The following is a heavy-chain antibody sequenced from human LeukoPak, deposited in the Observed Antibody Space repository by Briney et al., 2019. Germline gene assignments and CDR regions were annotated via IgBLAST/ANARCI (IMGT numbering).Heavy chain of an antibody. Sequence: GGSLRLSCAASGFSFSEHYMASIRQAPGKGLQWLGYISSRRYSTYYAESVKGRITISRDNAKNSVHLQMSSLTADDTAVYYCARDDPSNDYGDFDYWGQGTLVTVSS. J-gene: IGHJ4*02. CDR1: GFSFSEHY. CDR3: ARDDPSNDYGDFDY. V-gene: IGHV3-11*01. CDR2: ISSRRYST. D-gene: IGHD4-17*01.